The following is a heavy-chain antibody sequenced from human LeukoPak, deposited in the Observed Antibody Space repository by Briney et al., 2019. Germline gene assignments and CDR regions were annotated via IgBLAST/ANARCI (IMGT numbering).Heavy chain of an antibody. Sequence: GGTLRLSCAASGFTFSSYGMSWVRQAPGKGPEWVSAISGSRANTYYADSVKGRFTISRDNSKNTLYLQMNSLRAEDTAVYYCAKDSFSGSYYAAFDIWGQGTMVTVSS. CDR2: ISGSRANT. V-gene: IGHV3-23*01. CDR3: AKDSFSGSYYAAFDI. CDR1: GFTFSSYG. D-gene: IGHD1-26*01. J-gene: IGHJ3*02.